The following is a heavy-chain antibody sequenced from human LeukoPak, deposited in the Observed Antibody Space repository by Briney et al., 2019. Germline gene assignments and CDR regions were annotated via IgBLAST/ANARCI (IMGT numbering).Heavy chain of an antibody. V-gene: IGHV4-38-2*01. CDR3: ARRPTTDYYFGN. D-gene: IGHD5-12*01. Sequence: PSETLSLTCAVSGYSIGSGYYWGWIREPPGKGLEWIGSIFHSGSTYYNPSLKSRVTISVDTSKNQFSLKLRSVTAADTAVYYCARRPTTDYYFGNWGQGTLVTVSS. CDR2: IFHSGST. CDR1: GYSIGSGYY. J-gene: IGHJ4*02.